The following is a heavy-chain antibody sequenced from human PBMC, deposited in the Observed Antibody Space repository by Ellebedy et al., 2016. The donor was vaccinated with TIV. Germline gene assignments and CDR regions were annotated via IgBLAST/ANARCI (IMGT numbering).Heavy chain of an antibody. CDR2: IYYSGST. J-gene: IGHJ4*02. V-gene: IGHV4-59*01. Sequence: MPSETLSLTCSVSGGPISSGYWTWIRQSPGMGLEWIGRIYYSGSTKYNPSLKSRVTISVDTSKKQFSLRLNSVTAADTAVYYCARDSGYSFGLGDFWGQGILVTVSS. D-gene: IGHD5-18*01. CDR1: GGPISSGY. CDR3: ARDSGYSFGLGDF.